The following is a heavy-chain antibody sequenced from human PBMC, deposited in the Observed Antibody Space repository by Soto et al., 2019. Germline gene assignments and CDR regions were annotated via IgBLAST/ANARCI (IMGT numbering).Heavy chain of an antibody. D-gene: IGHD4-17*01. CDR2: IYPGDSDT. Sequence: EVQLVQSGAEVKKPGESLKISCKGSGYRFSNYWIGWVRQKPGKGLEWMGIIYPGDSDTRYSPSFQGQVTISADTSITTAYLQWSSLKASGAAMYYCATHYGDYEGYFPLWGRGTLVTVSS. J-gene: IGHJ2*01. CDR3: ATHYGDYEGYFPL. V-gene: IGHV5-51*03. CDR1: GYRFSNYW.